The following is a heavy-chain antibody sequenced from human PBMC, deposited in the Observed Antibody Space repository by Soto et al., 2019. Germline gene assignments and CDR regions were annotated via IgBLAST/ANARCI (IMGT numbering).Heavy chain of an antibody. Sequence: SETLSLTCTVSGGSISSYYWSWIRQPPGKGLEWIGYIYYSGSTNYNPSLKSRVTISVDTSKNQFSLKLSSVTAADTAVYYCARGRIFGVVSHWGQGTLVNVSS. CDR2: IYYSGST. D-gene: IGHD3-3*01. CDR3: ARGRIFGVVSH. V-gene: IGHV4-59*01. CDR1: GGSISSYY. J-gene: IGHJ4*02.